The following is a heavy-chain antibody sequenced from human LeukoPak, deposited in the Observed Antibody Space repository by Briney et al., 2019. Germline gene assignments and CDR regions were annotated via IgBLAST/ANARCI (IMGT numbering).Heavy chain of an antibody. D-gene: IGHD4/OR15-4a*01. CDR1: GFTVSSNY. V-gene: IGHV3-53*01. J-gene: IGHJ4*02. CDR2: IYSGGST. CDR3: ARDLDYAFDY. Sequence: GGSLRLSCAASGFTVSSNYMSWVRQAPGKGLEWVSVIYSGGSTYYADSVKGRFTISRDNSKDTLYLQMNSLRAEDTAVYYCARDLDYAFDYWGQGTLVTVSS.